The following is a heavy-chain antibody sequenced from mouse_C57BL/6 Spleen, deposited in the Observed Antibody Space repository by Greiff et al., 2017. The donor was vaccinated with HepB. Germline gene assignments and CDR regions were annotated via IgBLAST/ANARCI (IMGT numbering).Heavy chain of an antibody. CDR1: GYTFTSYW. J-gene: IGHJ1*03. CDR2: IDPSDSET. CDR3: AGGERYFDV. V-gene: IGHV1-52*01. Sequence: QVQLQQPGAELVRPGSSVKLSCKASGYTFTSYWMKWVKQRTIQGLEWSGNIDPSDSETYYNQKFKDKATLTVDKSSSTAYMQLISLTSEAFAVYYCAGGERYFDVWGTGTTVTFSS.